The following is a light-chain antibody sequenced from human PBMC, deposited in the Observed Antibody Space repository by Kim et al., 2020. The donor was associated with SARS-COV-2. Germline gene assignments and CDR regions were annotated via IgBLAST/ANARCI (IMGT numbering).Light chain of an antibody. CDR1: SSNIGSKT. J-gene: IGLJ3*02. Sequence: GERVTIACSGSSSNIGSKTVNGYQQLPGTAPKRLIYSNDHRPSGVPDRFSGSKSGTSASLAISGLQSEDEAEYYCAAWDDSLNGWVFGGGTQLTVL. V-gene: IGLV1-44*01. CDR2: SND. CDR3: AAWDDSLNGWV.